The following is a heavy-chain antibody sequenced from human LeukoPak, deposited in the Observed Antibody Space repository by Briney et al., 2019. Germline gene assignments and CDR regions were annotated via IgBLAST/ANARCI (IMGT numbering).Heavy chain of an antibody. V-gene: IGHV3-23*01. J-gene: IGHJ4*02. D-gene: IGHD2-2*01. CDR2: ISGSGGST. CDR3: AKGHCSSTSCYYLGVLLDY. Sequence: GGSLRLSCAASGFTFSSYAMSWVRQAPGKGLEWVSAISGSGGSTYYADSVKGRFTISRDNSKNTLYLQMNSLRAEDTAVYYCAKGHCSSTSCYYLGVLLDYWGQGTLVTVSS. CDR1: GFTFSSYA.